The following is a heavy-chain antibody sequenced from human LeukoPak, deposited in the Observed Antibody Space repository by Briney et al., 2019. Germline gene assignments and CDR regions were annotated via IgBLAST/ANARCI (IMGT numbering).Heavy chain of an antibody. CDR2: IYTSGST. CDR3: ARGREGYCSSTSCRYYYYYYMDV. D-gene: IGHD2-2*01. V-gene: IGHV4-4*07. Sequence: SETLSLTCTVSGGSISSYYWSWIRQPAGKGLEWIGRIYTSGSTNYNPSLKSRVTMSVDTSKNQFSLKLSSVTAADTAVYYCARGREGYCSSTSCRYYYYYYMDVWGKGTTVTVSS. CDR1: GGSISSYY. J-gene: IGHJ6*03.